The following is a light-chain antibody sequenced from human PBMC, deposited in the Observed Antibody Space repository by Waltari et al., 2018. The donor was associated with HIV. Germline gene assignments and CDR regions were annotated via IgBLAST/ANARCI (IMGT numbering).Light chain of an antibody. J-gene: IGKJ4*01. CDR2: DAS. V-gene: IGKV3-11*01. CDR3: QQRSNWPT. CDR1: QSVSSY. Sequence: EIVLTQSPATLSLSPGERATLSCRASQSVSSYLAWYQQQPGQAPRLLIYDASNRATGIPARFSGSGSGTEFTLTISSLEPEDFAVYYCQQRSNWPTFGGGTKVEI.